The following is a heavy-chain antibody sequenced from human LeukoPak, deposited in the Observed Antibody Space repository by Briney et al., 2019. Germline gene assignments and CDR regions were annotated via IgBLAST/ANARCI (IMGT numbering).Heavy chain of an antibody. CDR2: SGSTT. V-gene: IGHV3-23*01. Sequence: GGSLRLSCAASGFIFSNYAMTWVRQAPGKGLEWVSSSGSTTDCSDSVKGRFTISRDNSKNTLYLQMNSLRADDTAVYYCTRDSSYGDYSTAFDYWGQGALVTVSS. J-gene: IGHJ4*02. D-gene: IGHD4-17*01. CDR3: TRDSSYGDYSTAFDY. CDR1: GFIFSNYA.